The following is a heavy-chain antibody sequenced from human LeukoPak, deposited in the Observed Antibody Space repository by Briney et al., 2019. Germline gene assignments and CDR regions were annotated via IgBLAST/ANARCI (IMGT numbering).Heavy chain of an antibody. J-gene: IGHJ3*02. D-gene: IGHD4-17*01. CDR1: GFTFSSYA. CDR2: ISYDGSNK. V-gene: IGHV3-30*04. Sequence: GRSLRLSCAASGFTFSSYAMHWVRQAPGTGLEWVAVISYDGSNKYYADSVKGRFTISRDNSKNTLYLQMNSLRAEDTAVYYCARDSSDYGDYSHAFDIWGQGTMVTVSS. CDR3: ARDSSDYGDYSHAFDI.